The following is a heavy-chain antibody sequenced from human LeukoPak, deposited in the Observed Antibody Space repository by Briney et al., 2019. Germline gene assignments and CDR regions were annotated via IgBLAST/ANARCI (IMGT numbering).Heavy chain of an antibody. CDR3: ARPGIVGATAEHHDAFDI. Sequence: GESLKISCKGSGYSFTSYWIGWVRQMPGKGLEWMGIIYPRDSDTRYSPSFQGQVTISADKSISTAYLQWSSLKASDTAMYYCARPGIVGATAEHHDAFDIWGQGTMVTVSS. V-gene: IGHV5-51*01. D-gene: IGHD1-26*01. CDR1: GYSFTSYW. CDR2: IYPRDSDT. J-gene: IGHJ3*02.